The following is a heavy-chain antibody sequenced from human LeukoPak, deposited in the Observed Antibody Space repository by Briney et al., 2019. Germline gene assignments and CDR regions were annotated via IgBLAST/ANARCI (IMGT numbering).Heavy chain of an antibody. Sequence: GRSLRLSCAASGFTFDDYAMHWVRQAPGKGLEWVSGISWNSGSIGYADSVKGRSTISRDNAKNSLYLQMNSLRAEDMALYYCAKDKGYGSGSYNYFDYRGQGTLVTVSS. V-gene: IGHV3-9*03. D-gene: IGHD3-10*01. CDR1: GFTFDDYA. CDR3: AKDKGYGSGSYNYFDY. CDR2: ISWNSGSI. J-gene: IGHJ4*02.